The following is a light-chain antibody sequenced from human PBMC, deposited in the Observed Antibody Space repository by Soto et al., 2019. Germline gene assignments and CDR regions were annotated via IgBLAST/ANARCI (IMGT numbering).Light chain of an antibody. CDR3: QQSFRTPIT. J-gene: IGKJ5*01. V-gene: IGKV1-39*01. CDR2: AAS. CDR1: ESISTF. Sequence: DIQMNQSPSSLSASVGDRVTITCRASESISTFLNWYQQKPGKAPNLLVYAASGLQSVVPSRFSGSGSGTDFTLTISRLQPEDFATYYCQQSFRTPITVGPGTRLEIK.